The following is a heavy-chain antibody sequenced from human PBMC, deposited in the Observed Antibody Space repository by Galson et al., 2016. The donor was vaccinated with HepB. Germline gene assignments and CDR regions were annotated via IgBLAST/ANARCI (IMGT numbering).Heavy chain of an antibody. CDR1: GYIFTSSG. Sequence: SVKVSCKASGYIFTSSGISWMRQAPGQGLEWMGWSNIYDGTINYARKFQCRVSLTTDTSTSTAYMELRSLRFDDTAVYYCARDWDFNMDVWGKGTTVTVSS. D-gene: IGHD1-26*01. V-gene: IGHV1-18*04. CDR3: ARDWDFNMDV. J-gene: IGHJ6*04. CDR2: SNIYDGTI.